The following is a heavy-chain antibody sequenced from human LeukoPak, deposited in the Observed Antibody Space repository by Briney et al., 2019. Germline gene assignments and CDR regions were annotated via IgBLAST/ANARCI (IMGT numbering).Heavy chain of an antibody. CDR3: ARDSIAHTGTTDYYYMDV. V-gene: IGHV1-69*05. CDR2: IIPISGTT. J-gene: IGHJ6*03. D-gene: IGHD1-7*01. Sequence: ASVTVSFKASGGTFSSYAISWVRQAPGQGLEWMGGIIPISGTTNYAQKFQGRVTITTDESTSTAYMELSSLRSDDTAVYYCARDSIAHTGTTDYYYMDVWGKGTTVTVSS. CDR1: GGTFSSYA.